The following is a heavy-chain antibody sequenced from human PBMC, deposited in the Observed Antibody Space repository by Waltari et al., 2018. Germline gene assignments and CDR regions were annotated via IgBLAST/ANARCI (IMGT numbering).Heavy chain of an antibody. D-gene: IGHD7-27*01. CDR2: INPNSGVT. V-gene: IGHV1-2*02. Sequence: QVQLVQSGAEVKNHGASVKVSCRASGYPLSDSFINWVRQAPGQGLEWMGWINPNSGVTKYAQSFQGRVTMTRDTSINTVYMELSILRSDDTALYYCAAVIRPGRTLPWGYWGQGTLVTVSS. CDR3: AAVIRPGRTLPWGY. J-gene: IGHJ4*02. CDR1: GYPLSDSF.